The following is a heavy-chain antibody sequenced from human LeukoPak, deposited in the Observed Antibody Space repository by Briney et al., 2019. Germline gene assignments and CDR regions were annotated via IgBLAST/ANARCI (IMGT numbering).Heavy chain of an antibody. J-gene: IGHJ6*02. V-gene: IGHV4-61*02. CDR3: ARLSTSDRPYYYYGMDV. CDR2: IYTSGST. CDR1: GGSISSGSYY. D-gene: IGHD2-2*01. Sequence: SETLSLTCTVSGGSISSGSYYWSWIRQPAGKGLEWIGRIYTSGSTNYNPSLKSRVTISVDTSKNQFSLKLSSITAADTAVYYCARLSTSDRPYYYYGMDVWGQGTTVTVSS.